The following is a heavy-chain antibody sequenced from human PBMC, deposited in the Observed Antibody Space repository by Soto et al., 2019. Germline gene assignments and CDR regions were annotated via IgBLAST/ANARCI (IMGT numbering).Heavy chain of an antibody. V-gene: IGHV1-2*04. CDR2: VNPKSGGT. D-gene: IGHD2-8*01. J-gene: IGHJ6*02. Sequence: ASVKVSCKASGYSFTDYDIHWVLQAPGQVLEWLARVNPKSGGTSTAQKFQGWVTMTTDTSISTASMELTRLTSDDTAIYYCARGDSTDCSNGVCSFFYNHDMDVWGQGTTVTVSS. CDR3: ARGDSTDCSNGVCSFFYNHDMDV. CDR1: GYSFTDYD.